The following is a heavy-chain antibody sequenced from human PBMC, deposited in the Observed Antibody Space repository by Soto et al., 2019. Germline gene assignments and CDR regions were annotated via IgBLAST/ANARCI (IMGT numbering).Heavy chain of an antibody. CDR2: IIPIFGTA. J-gene: IGHJ6*02. V-gene: IGHV1-69*13. CDR3: ARVASPTYGMDV. CDR1: GGTFGSYG. Sequence: SVKDSCKASGGTFGSYGSSWVRQAPGQGLEWMGGIIPIFGTANYAQKFQGRVTITADESTSTAYMELSSLRSEDTAVYYCARVASPTYGMDVWGQGTTVTVSS.